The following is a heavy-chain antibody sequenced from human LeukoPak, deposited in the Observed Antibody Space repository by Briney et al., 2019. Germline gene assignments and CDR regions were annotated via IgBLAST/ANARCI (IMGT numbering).Heavy chain of an antibody. D-gene: IGHD6-19*01. CDR2: IKQDGSEK. Sequence: GGSLRLSCRDSEYTFSNYWMSWVRQAPGKGLEWVANIKQDGSEKYYVDSVRGRFTISRDNAENSLYLQMNSLRAEDTAVYYCARYLIAVVGPFTDYFDYWGQGTLVTVSS. V-gene: IGHV3-7*03. CDR1: EYTFSNYW. J-gene: IGHJ4*02. CDR3: ARYLIAVVGPFTDYFDY.